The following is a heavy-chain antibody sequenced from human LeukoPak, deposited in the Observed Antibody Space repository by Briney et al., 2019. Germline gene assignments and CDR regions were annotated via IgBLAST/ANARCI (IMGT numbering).Heavy chain of an antibody. D-gene: IGHD3-9*01. CDR1: GGTFSSYA. Sequence: GASVKVSCKASGGTFSSYAISWVRQAPGQGLEWMGRIIPIFGIANYAQKFQGRVTITADKSTSTAYMGLSSLRSEDTAVYYCARGYFDWLLYFDYWGQGTLVTVSS. CDR2: IIPIFGIA. CDR3: ARGYFDWLLYFDY. V-gene: IGHV1-69*04. J-gene: IGHJ4*02.